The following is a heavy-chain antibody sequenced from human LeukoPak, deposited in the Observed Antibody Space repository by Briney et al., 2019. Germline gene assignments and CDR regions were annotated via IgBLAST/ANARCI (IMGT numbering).Heavy chain of an antibody. D-gene: IGHD3-10*01. CDR3: AKERNYYGSGSSTDFDF. J-gene: IGHJ4*02. CDR1: GFTFSSYG. CDR2: ITNNGGRT. V-gene: IGHV3-64*02. Sequence: PGRSLRLSCAASGFTFSSYGMHWVRQAPGKGLEYVSAITNNGGRTYYADSVKGRFTISRDNSKNTLYLQMGSLRVEDMAVYYCAKERNYYGSGSSTDFDFWGQGTLVTVSS.